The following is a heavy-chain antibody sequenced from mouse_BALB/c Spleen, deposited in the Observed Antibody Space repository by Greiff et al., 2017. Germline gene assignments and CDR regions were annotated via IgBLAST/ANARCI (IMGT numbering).Heavy chain of an antibody. J-gene: IGHJ4*01. CDR3: VRVDYDAYYYAMDY. CDR2: IWTGGGT. D-gene: IGHD2-4*01. Sequence: VQLVESGPGLVAPSQSLSITCTVSGFSLTSYDISWIRQPPGKGLEWLGVIWTGGGTNYNSAFMSRLSISKDNSKSQVFLKMNSLQTDDTAIYYCVRVDYDAYYYAMDYWGQGTSVTVSS. CDR1: GFSLTSYD. V-gene: IGHV2-9-2*01.